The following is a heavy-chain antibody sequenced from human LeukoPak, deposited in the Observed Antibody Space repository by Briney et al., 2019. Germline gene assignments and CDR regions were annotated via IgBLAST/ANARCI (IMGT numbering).Heavy chain of an antibody. CDR1: GFTLNSYG. V-gene: IGHV3-48*02. Sequence: GGSLRLSCAASGFTLNSYGMNRVRQAPGKGLEWVSYISTRSYTKYYADSVKGRFTISRDSPKNSLYLQMNSLRDEDTAVYYCARDFSGAFDICGQGTMVTVSS. D-gene: IGHD2/OR15-2a*01. CDR2: ISTRSYTK. J-gene: IGHJ3*02. CDR3: ARDFSGAFDI.